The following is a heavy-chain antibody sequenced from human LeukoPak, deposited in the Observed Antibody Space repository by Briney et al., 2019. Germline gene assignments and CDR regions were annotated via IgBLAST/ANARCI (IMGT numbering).Heavy chain of an antibody. J-gene: IGHJ4*02. Sequence: GESLKISCKGSGYRFTSYWIGWVRQMPGKGLEWMGIIYPGDSDTRYSPSFQGQVTIAADKSISTAYLQWSSLKASDTAMYYCARIKYSSLRGYARNFDYWGQGTLVTVSS. CDR1: GYRFTSYW. V-gene: IGHV5-51*01. D-gene: IGHD6-6*01. CDR3: ARIKYSSLRGYARNFDY. CDR2: IYPGDSDT.